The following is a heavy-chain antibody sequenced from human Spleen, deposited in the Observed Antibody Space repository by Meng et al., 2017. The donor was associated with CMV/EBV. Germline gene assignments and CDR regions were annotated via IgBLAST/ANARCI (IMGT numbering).Heavy chain of an antibody. D-gene: IGHD6-13*01. CDR2: INPNSGGT. V-gene: IGHV1-2*06. Sequence: KAAGYTFTGNYMHWVRQAPGKGFEWMGRINPNSGGTNYAQKFQGRVTMTRDTSINTAYMELSSLRSDDTAVYYCARQYSSSWVPFDYWGQGTLVTVSS. J-gene: IGHJ4*02. CDR1: GYTFTGNY. CDR3: ARQYSSSWVPFDY.